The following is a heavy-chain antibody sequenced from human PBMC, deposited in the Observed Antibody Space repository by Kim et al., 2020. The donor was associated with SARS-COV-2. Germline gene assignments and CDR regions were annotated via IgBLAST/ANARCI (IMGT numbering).Heavy chain of an antibody. CDR3: ASSRGCSSTSCYGAPGDY. J-gene: IGHJ4*02. Sequence: KGRFTISRDNSKNTLYLQMNSLRAEDTAVYYCASSRGCSSTSCYGAPGDYWGQGTLVTVSS. D-gene: IGHD2-2*01. V-gene: IGHV3-23*01.